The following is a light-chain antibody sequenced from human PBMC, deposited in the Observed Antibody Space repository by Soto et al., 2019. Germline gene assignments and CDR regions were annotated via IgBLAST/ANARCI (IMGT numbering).Light chain of an antibody. CDR3: CSYAGTYTWV. V-gene: IGLV2-11*01. CDR2: DVT. J-gene: IGLJ3*02. CDR1: SSDVXAYNY. Sequence: QSALTQPRSVSGSPGQSVTISCSGTSSDVXAYNYVSWYQQHPGKAPKLMIFDVTKRPSGVPDRFSGSKSGITASLTISGLQADDEADYYCCSYAGTYTWVFGGGTKLTVL.